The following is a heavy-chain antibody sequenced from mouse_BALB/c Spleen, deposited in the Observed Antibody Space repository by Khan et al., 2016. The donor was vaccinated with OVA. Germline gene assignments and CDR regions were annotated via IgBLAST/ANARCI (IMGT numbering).Heavy chain of an antibody. D-gene: IGHD2-1*01. Sequence: QVQLQQSGAELVKPGASVKLSCKTSGYTFTSYWIQWVKQRPGQGLGWIGQIFPGTGTTYYNENIKGKATLTIDTSSTTAYMQHSSLTSEDSAVYFCARGYFGNYEFAYWGQGTLVTVSA. CDR1: GYTFTSYW. CDR2: IFPGTGTT. CDR3: ARGYFGNYEFAY. V-gene: IGHV1S132*01. J-gene: IGHJ3*01.